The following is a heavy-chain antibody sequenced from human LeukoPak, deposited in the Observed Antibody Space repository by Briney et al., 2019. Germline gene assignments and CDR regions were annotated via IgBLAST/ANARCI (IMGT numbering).Heavy chain of an antibody. Sequence: GRSLRLSCAASGFSFSTYSMHWVRQAPGKGLEWVAVISYDGSDKYYADSVKGRFTISRDNSKNTLYLQMNSLRAEDTAVYYCARELRLGELSLPFDYWGQGTLVTVSP. CDR3: ARELRLGELSLPFDY. J-gene: IGHJ4*02. CDR2: ISYDGSDK. D-gene: IGHD3-16*02. CDR1: GFSFSTYS. V-gene: IGHV3-30*03.